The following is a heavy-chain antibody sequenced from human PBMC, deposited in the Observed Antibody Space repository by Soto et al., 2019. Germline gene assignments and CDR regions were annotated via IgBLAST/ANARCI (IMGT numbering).Heavy chain of an antibody. D-gene: IGHD3-16*01. J-gene: IGHJ4*01. CDR2: ISAGGGGT. CDR3: AKDLGQWVETFDY. Sequence: GGSLRLSCAGCGFTLTRSAVSWARQAPGKGLEWVSGISAGGGGTYYADSVKGRFTIYRDISKNTVYLQMNGLRVHDTAVYYCAKDLGQWVETFDYCGHGTLVTVSS. V-gene: IGHV3-23*01. CDR1: GFTLTRSA.